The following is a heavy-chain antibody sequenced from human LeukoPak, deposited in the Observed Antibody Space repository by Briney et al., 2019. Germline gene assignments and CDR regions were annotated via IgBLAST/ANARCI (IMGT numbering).Heavy chain of an antibody. CDR2: INWNGAST. D-gene: IGHD3-10*01. V-gene: IGHV3-20*04. CDR3: AKDWGNKFASGSSYLDS. J-gene: IGHJ4*02. CDR1: GFTFDDYG. Sequence: RAGGSLRLSCAASGFTFDDYGMSWVRQAPGKGLEWVSGINWNGASTGYADSVKGRFTISRDNAKNSLYLQMNGLRPEDTAVYFCAKDWGNKFASGSSYLDSWGQGTLVTVSS.